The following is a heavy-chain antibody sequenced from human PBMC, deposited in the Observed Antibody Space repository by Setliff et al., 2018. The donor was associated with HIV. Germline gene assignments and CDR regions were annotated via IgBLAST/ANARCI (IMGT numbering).Heavy chain of an antibody. D-gene: IGHD1-26*01. V-gene: IGHV3-15*01. CDR2: IRNKKNGGTT. CDR3: TTDLGSGRFSWNNN. Sequence: RRPPGKGLEWVARIRNKKNGGTTYYAAPVEGRFTISRDDSKNTLSLQMNSLKTEDTAIYYCTTDLGSGRFSWNNNWGQGTLVTVSS. J-gene: IGHJ4*02.